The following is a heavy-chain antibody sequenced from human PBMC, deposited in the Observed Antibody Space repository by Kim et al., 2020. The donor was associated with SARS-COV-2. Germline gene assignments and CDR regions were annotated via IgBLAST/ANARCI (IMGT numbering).Heavy chain of an antibody. CDR2: VSKSGNT. CDR3: ARRKTTVTPGASYYYMDV. J-gene: IGHJ6*03. V-gene: IGHV4-59*08. Sequence: SETLSLTCTVSGGSMRNYLWTWIRQSPGEGLEWIADVSKSGNTNYNPSLKSRLTISIDTSKSQFSLKLSSVTAADTAVYYCARRKTTVTPGASYYYMDVWGNGNTVTVSS. D-gene: IGHD4-17*01. CDR1: GGSMRNYL.